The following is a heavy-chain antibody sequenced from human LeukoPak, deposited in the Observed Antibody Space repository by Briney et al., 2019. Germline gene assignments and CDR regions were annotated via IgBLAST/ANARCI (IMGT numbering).Heavy chain of an antibody. J-gene: IGHJ4*02. D-gene: IGHD2-2*01. V-gene: IGHV1-2*02. CDR1: GYTFTDYY. CDR3: ARANALYCSSTSCLFDY. Sequence: ASVKVSCKASGYTFTDYYIHWVRQAPGQGLEWMAWINPNSGGTYYAQNFHDKITLTRDTSISTAYMELSRLRSDDTAIYYCARANALYCSSTSCLFDYWGQGTLVTVSS. CDR2: INPNSGGT.